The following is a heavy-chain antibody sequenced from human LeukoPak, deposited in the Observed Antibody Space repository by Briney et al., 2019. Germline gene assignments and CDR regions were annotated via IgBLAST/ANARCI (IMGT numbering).Heavy chain of an antibody. V-gene: IGHV3-48*03. CDR3: ARGRYWSGHNCYFDY. D-gene: IGHD2-15*01. J-gene: IGHJ4*02. CDR2: ISSTGNTI. Sequence: SGGSLRLSCAASEFTFRSYEMNWVRPAPGKGLEWISYISSTGNTIYYVDSVQGRFTISRDNAQNSLFLQMNRLRAEDTAVYYCARGRYWSGHNCYFDYWGQGTLVTVSS. CDR1: EFTFRSYE.